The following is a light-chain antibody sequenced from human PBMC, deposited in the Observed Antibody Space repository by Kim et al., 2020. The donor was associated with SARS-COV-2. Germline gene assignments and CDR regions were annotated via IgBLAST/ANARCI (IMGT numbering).Light chain of an antibody. J-gene: IGKJ5*01. V-gene: IGKV1-12*01. CDR1: QGISSW. CDR2: AAS. CDR3: QQANSFPIT. Sequence: ASGGDRVTITCRASQGISSWLAWYQQKAGKAPKLLIYAASSLHSGVPSRFSGRGSGTDFTLTISSLQPEDVATYYCQQANSFPITFGQGTRLEIK.